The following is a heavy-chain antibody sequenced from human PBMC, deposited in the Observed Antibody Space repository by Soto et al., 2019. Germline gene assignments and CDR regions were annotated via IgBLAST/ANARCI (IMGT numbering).Heavy chain of an antibody. CDR2: IYYSGST. CDR3: ARGILGADANFDY. Sequence: PSETLSLTCTVSGGSISSYYWSWIRQPPWKGLEWIGYIYYSGSTNYNPSLKSRVTISVDTSKNQFSLKLSSVTAADTAVYYCARGILGADANFDYFGQRTLLAFSS. J-gene: IGHJ4*02. D-gene: IGHD3-3*01. CDR1: GGSISSYY. V-gene: IGHV4-59*01.